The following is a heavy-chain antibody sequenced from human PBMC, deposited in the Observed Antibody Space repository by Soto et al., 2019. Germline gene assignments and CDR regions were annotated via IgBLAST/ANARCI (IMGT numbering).Heavy chain of an antibody. CDR1: GVSISTYY. D-gene: IGHD1-7*01. J-gene: IGHJ3*02. CDR3: PSRNYTEAFDI. CDR2: VFYSGNT. V-gene: IGHV4-59*01. Sequence: QVQLQESGPGLVKPSETLSLTCTVSGVSISTYYWTWIRQPPGKGLEWIGQVFYSGNTNYNPSLKSGVTTSVEAPRNHFSLRLSSGTAADTPMNYGPSRNYTEAFDIWGQGHWSPSLQ.